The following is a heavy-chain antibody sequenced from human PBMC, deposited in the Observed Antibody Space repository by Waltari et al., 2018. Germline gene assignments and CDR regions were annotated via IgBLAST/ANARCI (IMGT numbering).Heavy chain of an antibody. V-gene: IGHV4-39*07. CDR1: RSSIRNNNYY. Sequence: QLQLQESGPGLVKPSETLSLTCTVSRSSIRNNNYYWGWVRQPPRKGLELIGSSYKSGTTYYNPSLKSLVTIAVDTSNNQFSLKLNSVTAADTAVYYCVRGYPDIVATISDYWGQGTLVIVSS. CDR3: VRGYPDIVATISDY. J-gene: IGHJ4*02. CDR2: SYKSGTT. D-gene: IGHD5-12*01.